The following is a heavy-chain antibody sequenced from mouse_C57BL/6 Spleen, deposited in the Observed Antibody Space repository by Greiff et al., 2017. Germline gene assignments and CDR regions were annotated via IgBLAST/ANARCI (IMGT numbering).Heavy chain of an antibody. CDR1: GFSLTSYG. D-gene: IGHD1-1*01. CDR3: ARTTTVVDYFDD. V-gene: IGHV2-2*01. CDR2: IWSGGST. Sequence: QVQLKEPGPGLVQPSQSLSITCTVSGFSLTSYGVHWVRQSPGKGLEWLGVIWSGGSTDYNAAFISRLSISKDNSKGQVFFRMDSLQADDTAIYYCARTTTVVDYFDDWGQGATLAVAS. J-gene: IGHJ2*01.